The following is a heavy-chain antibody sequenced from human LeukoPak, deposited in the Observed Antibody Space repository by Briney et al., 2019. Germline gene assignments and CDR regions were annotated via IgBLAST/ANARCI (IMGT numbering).Heavy chain of an antibody. Sequence: GGSLRLSCAASGFTFSSYAMSWVRQAPGKGLEWVSAISGSGGSTYYADSVKGRFTISRDNSKNTLYLQMNSLRAEDTAVYYCAMYCSSTSCWEQFDYWGQGTLVTVSS. D-gene: IGHD2-2*01. CDR1: GFTFSSYA. CDR3: AMYCSSTSCWEQFDY. V-gene: IGHV3-23*01. J-gene: IGHJ4*02. CDR2: ISGSGGST.